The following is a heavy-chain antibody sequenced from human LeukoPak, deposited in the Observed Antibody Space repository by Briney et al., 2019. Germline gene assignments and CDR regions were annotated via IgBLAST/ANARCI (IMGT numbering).Heavy chain of an antibody. V-gene: IGHV3-7*01. CDR3: ARGGGTMVRGVYYMDV. CDR1: GFTFSNYW. Sequence: SGGSLRLSCAASGFTFSNYWMSWVRQAPGKGLEWVANIKQDGSEKYYVDSVKGRFTISRDNAKNSLYLQMNSLRAEDTAVYYCARGGGTMVRGVYYMDVWGKGTTVTVSS. D-gene: IGHD3-10*01. CDR2: IKQDGSEK. J-gene: IGHJ6*03.